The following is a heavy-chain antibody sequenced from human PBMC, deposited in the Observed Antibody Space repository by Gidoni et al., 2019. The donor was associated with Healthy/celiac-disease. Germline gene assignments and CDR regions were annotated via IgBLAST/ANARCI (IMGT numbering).Heavy chain of an antibody. CDR1: GFTFSSYA. CDR3: ARETTVVNYYYYSMDV. V-gene: IGHV3-30-3*01. CDR2: ISYDGSNK. Sequence: SCAASGFTFSSYAMHWVRQAPGKGLEWVAVISYDGSNKYYADSVKGRFTISRDNSKNTLYLQMNSLRAEDTAVYYCARETTVVNYYYYSMDVWGQGTTVTVSS. D-gene: IGHD4-17*01. J-gene: IGHJ6*02.